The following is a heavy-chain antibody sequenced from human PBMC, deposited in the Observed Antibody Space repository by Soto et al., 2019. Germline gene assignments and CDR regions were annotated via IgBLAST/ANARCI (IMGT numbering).Heavy chain of an antibody. CDR2: IDSNGGT. CDR3: AGLNYYDTSGSYYGSY. D-gene: IGHD3-22*01. V-gene: IGHV4-59*12. Sequence: PSETLSLTCTVSDDSSSNYMWSWIRQPPGRRLEWIGYIDSNGGTSYNPSLQSRVTISVDKSKNQFSLKLNSVTAADTAVYYCAGLNYYDTSGSYYGSYRGLGTLVTVSS. J-gene: IGHJ4*02. CDR1: DDSSSNYM.